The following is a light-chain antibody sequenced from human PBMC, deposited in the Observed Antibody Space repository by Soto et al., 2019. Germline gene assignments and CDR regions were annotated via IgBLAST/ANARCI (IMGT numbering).Light chain of an antibody. CDR2: EAS. CDR3: QQYSSYSPYT. J-gene: IGKJ2*01. Sequence: DIQMTQSPSTVSASVVDRVTITCRASQTVYSWLAWYQQKPGKAPKLLISEASTLQSGVPSRFAGSGSGTEFTLVISRLQPDDFATYYCQQYSSYSPYTFGQGTKVDIK. V-gene: IGKV1-5*03. CDR1: QTVYSW.